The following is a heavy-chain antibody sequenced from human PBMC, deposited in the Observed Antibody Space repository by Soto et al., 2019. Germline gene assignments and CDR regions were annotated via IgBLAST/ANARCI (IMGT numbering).Heavy chain of an antibody. Sequence: QVQLKESGPGLVKSSGTLSLTCAVSNGSISSSTWWSWVRQPPGKGLEWIGEIYQTGSTNYNPSLKSRVTISIDKAKNHFSLRLTSMTAADTAVYYCARETFLAGTLFDYWGPGNLVIVAS. D-gene: IGHD6-19*01. CDR2: IYQTGST. J-gene: IGHJ4*02. CDR3: ARETFLAGTLFDY. V-gene: IGHV4-4*02. CDR1: NGSISSSTW.